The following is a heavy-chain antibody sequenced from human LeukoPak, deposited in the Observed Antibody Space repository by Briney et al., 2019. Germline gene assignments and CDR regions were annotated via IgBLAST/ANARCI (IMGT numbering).Heavy chain of an antibody. Sequence: PGGSLRLSCVASGFTFTTYGMHWVRQAPGKGLEWVAIIWYDGSNKYYADSVKGRFTISRDNSKNTLYLQMNSLRAEDTAVYYCAKEYGDYVRSYFDYWGQGTLVTVSS. D-gene: IGHD4-17*01. J-gene: IGHJ4*02. CDR3: AKEYGDYVRSYFDY. CDR2: IWYDGSNK. V-gene: IGHV3-30*02. CDR1: GFTFTTYG.